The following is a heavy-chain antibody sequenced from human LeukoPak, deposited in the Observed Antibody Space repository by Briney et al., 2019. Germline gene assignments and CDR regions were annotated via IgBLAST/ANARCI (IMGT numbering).Heavy chain of an antibody. CDR2: ISGSGGST. J-gene: IGHJ4*02. D-gene: IGHD2-15*01. CDR3: AKIRMLSGGSCYSRGCYFDY. CDR1: GFTFSSYA. V-gene: IGHV3-23*01. Sequence: PGGSLRLSCAASGFTFSSYAMSWVRQAPGKGLEWVSAISGSGGSTYYADSVKGRFTISRDNSKNTLYLQMNSLRAEDTAVYYCAKIRMLSGGSCYSRGCYFDYWGQGTLVTVSS.